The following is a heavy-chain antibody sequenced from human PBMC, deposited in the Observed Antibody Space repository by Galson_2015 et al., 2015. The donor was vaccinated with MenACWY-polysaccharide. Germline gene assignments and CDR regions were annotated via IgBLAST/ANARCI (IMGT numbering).Heavy chain of an antibody. J-gene: IGHJ4*02. CDR2: IKQDGSEK. CDR1: GFTFSNYW. CDR3: ASQTWTGYFDY. Sequence: FLRLSCAASGFTFSNYWMSWVRQAPGKGLEWVANIKQDGSEKYYVDSVKGRFTISRDNAKTSLYLQMNSLRAEDTAMYYCASQTWTGYFDYWDQGILVTVSS. V-gene: IGHV3-7*03. D-gene: IGHD3-10*01.